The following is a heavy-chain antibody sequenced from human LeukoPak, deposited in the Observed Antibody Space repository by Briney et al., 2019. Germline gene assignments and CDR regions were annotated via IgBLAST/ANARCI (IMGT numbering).Heavy chain of an antibody. D-gene: IGHD5-12*01. CDR3: ARGAGGYDFTNYYYYYYMDV. J-gene: IGHJ6*03. CDR2: INPSGGST. Sequence: ASVKVSCKASGYTFTSYYMHWVRQAPGQGLEWMGIINPSGGSTSYAQKFQGRVTMTRDTSISTAYMELSRLRSDDTAVYYCARGAGGYDFTNYYYYYYMDVWGKGTTVTISS. CDR1: GYTFTSYY. V-gene: IGHV1-46*01.